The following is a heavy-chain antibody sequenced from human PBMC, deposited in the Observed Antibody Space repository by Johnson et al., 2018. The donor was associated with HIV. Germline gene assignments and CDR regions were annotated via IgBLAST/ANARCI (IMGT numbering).Heavy chain of an antibody. D-gene: IGHD1-14*01. CDR2: ISYDGSNK. V-gene: IGHV3-30*03. CDR1: GFTFSSYG. CDR3: ARLTSGAFDI. Sequence: VQLVESGGGVVQPGRSLRLSCAASGFTFSSYGMHWVRQAPGKGLEWVAVISYDGSNKYYADSVKGRFTISRDNAKNSLHLQMNSLRAEDTAFYYCARLTSGAFDIWGPGTMVTVSS. J-gene: IGHJ3*02.